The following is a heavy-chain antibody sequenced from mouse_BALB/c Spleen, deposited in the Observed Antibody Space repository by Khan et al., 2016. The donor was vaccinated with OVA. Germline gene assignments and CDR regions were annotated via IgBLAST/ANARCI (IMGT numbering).Heavy chain of an antibody. Sequence: QIQLVQSGPELKKPGETVKLSCKASGYTFTNYGMNWVQQSPGKALKWMGWINTYTGEPTYADDFKGRFAFSLETSASTAYLQINNLKNEDTATYFCARPPYFSYTLDYWGQGTSVTVSS. CDR3: ARPPYFSYTLDY. V-gene: IGHV9-3-1*01. J-gene: IGHJ4*01. D-gene: IGHD2-10*01. CDR1: GYTFTNYG. CDR2: INTYTGEP.